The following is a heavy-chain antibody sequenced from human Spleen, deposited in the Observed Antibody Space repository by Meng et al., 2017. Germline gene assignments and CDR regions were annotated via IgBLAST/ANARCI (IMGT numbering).Heavy chain of an antibody. CDR2: INPNSGGT. CDR1: GYTFAAFY. D-gene: IGHD6-25*01. V-gene: IGHV1-2*02. CDR3: ARDEDISAAGKLFGDY. J-gene: IGHJ4*02. Sequence: ASVKVSCKASGYTFAAFYIHWVRQAPGQGLEWLGWINPNSGGTDYSQRFQARVTMTGDTSISTAYMELSGLRSDDTAMYYCARDEDISAAGKLFGDYWGQGTLVTVSS.